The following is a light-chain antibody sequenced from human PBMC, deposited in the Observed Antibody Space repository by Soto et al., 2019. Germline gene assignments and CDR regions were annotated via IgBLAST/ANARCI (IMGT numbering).Light chain of an antibody. CDR1: QSISTW. CDR2: KAS. V-gene: IGKV1-5*03. Sequence: DIQMTQSPSTLSASVGDRVTITCRASQSISTWLSWYQQKPGKAPKVLIYKASNLQSGVSSRFSGSGSGTDFTLTISSLQPEYFATYYCQQYNSYWTFGQGTKVDIK. CDR3: QQYNSYWT. J-gene: IGKJ1*01.